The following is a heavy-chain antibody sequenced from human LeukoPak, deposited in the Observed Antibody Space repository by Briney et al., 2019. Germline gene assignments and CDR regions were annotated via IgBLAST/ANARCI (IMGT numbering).Heavy chain of an antibody. CDR2: ISYDGSNK. J-gene: IGHJ4*02. D-gene: IGHD6-19*01. Sequence: PGGSLRLSCAASGFTFSSYAMHWVRQAPGKGLEWVAVISYDGSNKYYADSVKGRLTIPRDNSKNTLYLQMNSLRAEDTAVYYCAREAAVAGLDYWGQGTLVTVSS. V-gene: IGHV3-30-3*01. CDR1: GFTFSSYA. CDR3: AREAAVAGLDY.